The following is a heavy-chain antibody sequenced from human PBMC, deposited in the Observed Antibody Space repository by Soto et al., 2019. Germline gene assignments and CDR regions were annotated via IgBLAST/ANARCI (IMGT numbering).Heavy chain of an antibody. V-gene: IGHV1-69*13. Sequence: ASVKVSCKASGGTFSSYAISWVRQAPGQGLEWMGGIIPIFGTANYAQKFQGRVTITADESTSTAYMELSSLRSEDTAVYYCARGAVVVVAATPPNKYYYYYGMDVWGQGTTVTVSS. CDR3: ARGAVVVVAATPPNKYYYYYGMDV. J-gene: IGHJ6*02. D-gene: IGHD2-15*01. CDR2: IIPIFGTA. CDR1: GGTFSSYA.